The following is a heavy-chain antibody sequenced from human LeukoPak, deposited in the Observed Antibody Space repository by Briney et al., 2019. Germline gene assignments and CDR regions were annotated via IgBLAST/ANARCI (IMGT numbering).Heavy chain of an antibody. CDR3: AKSHITRYPLQYYFDL. J-gene: IGHJ4*02. V-gene: IGHV3-23*01. Sequence: GGSLRLSCAASGLTFSSYAMSWLRQTPQKGLEWVSGISVTGDITYYADSVKCRFTIARDNSRTTLYLQLNSLRSDDTAVYYCAKSHITRYPLQYYFDLWGQGAQVIVSS. CDR2: ISVTGDIT. CDR1: GLTFSSYA. D-gene: IGHD2-21*01.